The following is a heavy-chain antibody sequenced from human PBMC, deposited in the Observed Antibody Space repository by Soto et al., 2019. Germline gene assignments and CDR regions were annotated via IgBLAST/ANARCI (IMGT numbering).Heavy chain of an antibody. J-gene: IGHJ4*02. CDR1: GGSFSGYY. CDR3: ARDRIAAPGDFDY. CDR2: IYYSGST. V-gene: IGHV4-34*01. Sequence: SETLSLTCAVYGGSFSGYYWSWIRQPPGKGLEWIGRIYYSGSTNYNPSLKSRVTISVDTSKNQFSLKLSSVTAADTAVYYCARDRIAAPGDFDYWGRGTLVTVSS. D-gene: IGHD6-13*01.